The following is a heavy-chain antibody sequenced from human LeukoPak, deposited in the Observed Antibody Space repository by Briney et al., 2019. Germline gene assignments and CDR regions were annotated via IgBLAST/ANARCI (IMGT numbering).Heavy chain of an antibody. CDR3: ARGAARPPGAFDI. J-gene: IGHJ3*02. D-gene: IGHD6-6*01. V-gene: IGHV1-69*05. CDR2: IIPIFGTA. Sequence: GASVKVSCKASGGTFSSYAISWVRQAPGQGLEWMGGIIPIFGTANYAQKFQGRVTITTDESTSTAYMELSSLRSEDTAVYYCARGAARPPGAFDIWGQGTMVTVSS. CDR1: GGTFSSYA.